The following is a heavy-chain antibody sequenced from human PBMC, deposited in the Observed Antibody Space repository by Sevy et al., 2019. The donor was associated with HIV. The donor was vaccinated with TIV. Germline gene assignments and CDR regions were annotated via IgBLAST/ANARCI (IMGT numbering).Heavy chain of an antibody. D-gene: IGHD6-19*01. V-gene: IGHV4-38-2*01. CDR2: IYHSGNT. J-gene: IGHJ5*02. CDR3: ARTALSGWFNWFDP. Sequence: SETLSLTCAVSGFSISSDYSWGWIRQPPGKGLEWIGNIYHSGNTYYTPSLRSRVTISVDTSKNQFSLNLTSVTATDTAIYYCARTALSGWFNWFDPWGQGTLVTVSS. CDR1: GFSISSDYS.